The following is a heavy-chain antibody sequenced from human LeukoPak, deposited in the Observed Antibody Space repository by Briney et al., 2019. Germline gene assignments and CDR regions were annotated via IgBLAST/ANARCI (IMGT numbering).Heavy chain of an antibody. CDR2: INWNGGST. D-gene: IGHD6-19*01. V-gene: IGHV3-20*04. CDR1: EFTFDDYG. J-gene: IGHJ3*02. Sequence: GGSLRLSCEASEFTFDDYGMSWVRQVPGKGLEWVSGINWNGGSTGYADSVKGRFTISRDNAKNSLYLQMNSLRAEDTALYYCARDSSGYSSAWYIAFDIWGPGTMVTVSS. CDR3: ARDSSGYSSAWYIAFDI.